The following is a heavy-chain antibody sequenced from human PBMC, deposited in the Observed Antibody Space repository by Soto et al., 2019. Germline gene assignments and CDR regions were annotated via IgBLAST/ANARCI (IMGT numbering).Heavy chain of an antibody. Sequence: SETLSLTRAVYGGSFSGYYWSWIRQPPGKGLEWIGEINHSGSTNYNPSLKSRVTISVDTSKNQFSLKLSSVTAADTAVYYCARAVVAGTRGGYFDYWGQGTLVTVSS. J-gene: IGHJ4*02. CDR1: GGSFSGYY. V-gene: IGHV4-34*01. CDR2: INHSGST. D-gene: IGHD6-19*01. CDR3: ARAVVAGTRGGYFDY.